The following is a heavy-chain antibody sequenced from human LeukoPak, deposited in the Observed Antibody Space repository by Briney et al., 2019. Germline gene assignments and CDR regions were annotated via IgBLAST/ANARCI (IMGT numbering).Heavy chain of an antibody. V-gene: IGHV3-7*01. D-gene: IGHD3-22*01. CDR2: IKEDGSEE. CDR3: ARDWLAGNPYHPFDL. CDR1: GFTFSNYW. J-gene: IGHJ3*01. Sequence: PGGSLRLSCAASGFTFSNYWMTWVRQAPGKGLECVANIKEDGSEEYYVDSVKGRFSISRDNDKNSLHLQMDSLRAEDTAVYFCARDWLAGNPYHPFDLWGKGTMVTVSS.